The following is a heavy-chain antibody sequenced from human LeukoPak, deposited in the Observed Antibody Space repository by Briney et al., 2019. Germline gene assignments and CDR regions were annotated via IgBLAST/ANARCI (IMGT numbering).Heavy chain of an antibody. CDR1: GYSISSDYY. Sequence: SETLSLTCTVSGYSISSDYYWGWIRQPPGKTLEWIGSIYSSGGTYYNPSLKSRAIILIDTAENHVSLNLSSVTAADTAVYYCARSDGYGLVGIWGQGTMVTVSS. CDR3: ARSDGYGLVGI. V-gene: IGHV4-38-2*02. D-gene: IGHD3-10*01. J-gene: IGHJ3*02. CDR2: IYSSGGT.